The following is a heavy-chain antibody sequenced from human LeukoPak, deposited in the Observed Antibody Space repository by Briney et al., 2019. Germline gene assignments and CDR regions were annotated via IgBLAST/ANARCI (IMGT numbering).Heavy chain of an antibody. V-gene: IGHV3-48*04. CDR3: ARDITGTRNSFDP. J-gene: IGHJ5*02. CDR1: GFTFSSYS. D-gene: IGHD1-7*01. CDR2: ISSSSSTI. Sequence: GGSLRLSCAASGFTFSSYSMNWVRQAPGKGLEWVSYISSSSSTIYYADSVKGRFTISRDNAKNSLYLQMNSLRAEDTAVYYCARDITGTRNSFDPWGQGTPVTVSS.